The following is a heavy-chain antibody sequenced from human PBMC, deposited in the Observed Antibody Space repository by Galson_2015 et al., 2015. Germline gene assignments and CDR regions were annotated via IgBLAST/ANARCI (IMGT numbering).Heavy chain of an antibody. CDR3: ARGGYSYDWFDP. D-gene: IGHD3-22*01. V-gene: IGHV6-1*01. CDR2: ANPQAKWYN. J-gene: IGHJ5*02. Sequence: CRFSGDHVSRNSAACYWGSQSPPRGLEWLGWANPQAKWYNDYAVSVKSRITVNPDTSKNQFSLQLNSVTPEDTAVYYCARGGYSYDWFDPWGQGTMVTVSS. CDR1: GDHVSRNSAA.